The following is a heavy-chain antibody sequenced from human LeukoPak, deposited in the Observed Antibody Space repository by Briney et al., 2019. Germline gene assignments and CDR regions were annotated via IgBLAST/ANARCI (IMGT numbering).Heavy chain of an antibody. CDR3: ARVREYSSSRWFDP. V-gene: IGHV3-20*01. CDR2: INWNGGST. J-gene: IGHJ5*02. Sequence: GGSLRLSCAASGFTFDDYGMSWVRQAPGKGLEWVSGINWNGGSTGYADSVKGRFTTSRDNAKNSLYLQMNSLRAEDTALYHCARVREYSSSRWFDPWGQGTLVTVSS. D-gene: IGHD6-6*01. CDR1: GFTFDDYG.